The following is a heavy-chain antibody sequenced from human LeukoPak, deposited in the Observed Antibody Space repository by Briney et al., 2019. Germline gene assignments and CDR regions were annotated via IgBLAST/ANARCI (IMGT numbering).Heavy chain of an antibody. CDR3: ARVIY. CDR1: GGTFSTYS. V-gene: IGHV1-69*04. CDR2: IIPASGVI. J-gene: IGHJ4*02. Sequence: GASVKVSCKASGGTFSTYSISWVRQAPGQGLEWMGRIIPASGVINYAQTFQGRVTMSVHKATKTAYMELNDLTADNTAIYYWARVIYWGKGTRVTV.